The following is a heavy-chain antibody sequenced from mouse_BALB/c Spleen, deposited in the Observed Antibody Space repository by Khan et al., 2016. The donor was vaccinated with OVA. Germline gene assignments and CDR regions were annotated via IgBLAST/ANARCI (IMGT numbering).Heavy chain of an antibody. Sequence: QVQLKESGPGLVAPSQSLSITCTVSGFSLTSYGVHWVRQPPGKGLEWLGVIWAGGSTNYNSALMSRLSISKDNSKSQVFVNMTMLQTDDSAMYYCASLEDIWGQGTTVTVSS. V-gene: IGHV2-9*02. CDR2: IWAGGST. D-gene: IGHD1-3*01. CDR1: GFSLTSYG. J-gene: IGHJ2*01. CDR3: ASLEDI.